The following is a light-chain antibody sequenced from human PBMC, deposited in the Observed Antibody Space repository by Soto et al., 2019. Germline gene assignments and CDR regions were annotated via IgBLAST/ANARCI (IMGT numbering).Light chain of an antibody. J-gene: IGKJ4*01. CDR2: GAS. CDR3: QQYASLPLT. CDR1: QTVRGNN. Sequence: IVWTPYPHTLALSPGNSATLSCLASQTVRGNNIVRYQQRPGQAPRVLISGASSRATGIPDRFRGSGSGTDFSLSIRSLEPEDSAVYYCQQYASLPLTFGGGTKVDI. V-gene: IGKV3-20*01.